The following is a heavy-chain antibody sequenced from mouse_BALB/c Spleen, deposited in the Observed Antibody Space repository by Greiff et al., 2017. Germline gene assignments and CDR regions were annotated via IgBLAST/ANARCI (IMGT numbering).Heavy chain of an antibody. Sequence: VQLQQSGAELVRPGALVKLSCKASGFNIKDYYMHWVKQRPEQGLEWIGWIDPENGNTIYDPKFQGKASITADTSSNTAYLQLSSLTSEDTAVYYCAKRATWYFDVWGAGTTLTVSS. CDR1: GFNIKDYY. CDR3: AKRATWYFDV. V-gene: IGHV14-1*02. J-gene: IGHJ1*01. CDR2: IDPENGNT.